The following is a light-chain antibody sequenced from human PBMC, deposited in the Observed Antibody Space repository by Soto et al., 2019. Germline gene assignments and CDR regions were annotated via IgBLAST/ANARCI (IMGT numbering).Light chain of an antibody. J-gene: IGLJ2*01. Sequence: QSVLTQPASVSGSPGQSITISCTGTSSDVGDYKYVSWYQQHPGKAPKLMIYDVSKRPSGVPDRSSGSKSGNTASLTISGLQAEDEADYYCCSYAGSYTVVFGGGTKVTVL. CDR2: DVS. CDR1: SSDVGDYKY. V-gene: IGLV2-11*01. CDR3: CSYAGSYTVV.